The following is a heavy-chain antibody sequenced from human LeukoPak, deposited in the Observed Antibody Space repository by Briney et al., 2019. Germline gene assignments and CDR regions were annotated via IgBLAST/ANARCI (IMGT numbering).Heavy chain of an antibody. CDR2: VSGSASST. CDR1: GFTFSTYS. D-gene: IGHD6-19*01. Sequence: GGSLRLSCAVSGFTFSTYSMNCVRQPPGRGLEWVAGVSGSASSTYYADSVKRRSTISRAYSKNTLYLKMNRLSAEDTSVYFCPKRWWQWYYFYYWGPGTLVTVSS. J-gene: IGHJ4*02. V-gene: IGHV3-23*01. CDR3: PKRWWQWYYFYY.